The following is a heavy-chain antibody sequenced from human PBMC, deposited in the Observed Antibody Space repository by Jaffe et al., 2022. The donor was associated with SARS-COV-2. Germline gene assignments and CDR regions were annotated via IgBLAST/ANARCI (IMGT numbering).Heavy chain of an antibody. J-gene: IGHJ5*02. CDR1: GGSISSGSYY. CDR2: IYTSGST. Sequence: QVQLQESGPGLVKPSQTLSLTCTVSGGSISSGSYYWSWIRQPAGKGLEWIGRIYTSGSTNYNPSLKSRVTISVDTSKNQFSLKLSSVTAADTAVYYCARDGFPAENWFDPWGQGTLVTVSS. V-gene: IGHV4-61*02. CDR3: ARDGFPAENWFDP.